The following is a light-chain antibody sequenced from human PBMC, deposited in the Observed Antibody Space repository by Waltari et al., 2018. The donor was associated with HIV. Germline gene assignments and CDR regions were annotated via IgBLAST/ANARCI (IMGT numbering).Light chain of an antibody. V-gene: IGLV1-44*01. Sequence: QSVLTQPPSASGTPGQRLSISCSGSSSNIGSNIVNWYQQLPGTAPKLLIYSNNQRPSGVPDRFSGSKSGTSASRAISGLQSEDEADYYCAAWDDSLNAWVFGGGTKLTVL. CDR2: SNN. CDR1: SSNIGSNI. CDR3: AAWDDSLNAWV. J-gene: IGLJ3*02.